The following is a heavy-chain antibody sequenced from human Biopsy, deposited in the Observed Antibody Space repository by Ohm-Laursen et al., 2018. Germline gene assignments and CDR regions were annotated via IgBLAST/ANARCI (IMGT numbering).Heavy chain of an antibody. CDR3: ARDIPSSYYYAMDV. J-gene: IGHJ6*02. Sequence: SETLSLTCTVSGASITSYYWSWIRQPAGKGLEWIGHTYKGGDTNHNPSLKSRVSMSVDTSKNQLSLTLGSVTAADTAVYYCARDIPSSYYYAMDVWGQGTTVTVSS. CDR1: GASITSYY. CDR2: TYKGGDT. V-gene: IGHV4-4*07.